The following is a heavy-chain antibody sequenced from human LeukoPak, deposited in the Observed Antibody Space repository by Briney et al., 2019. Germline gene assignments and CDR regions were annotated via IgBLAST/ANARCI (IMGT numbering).Heavy chain of an antibody. D-gene: IGHD2-2*01. V-gene: IGHV3-21*01. Sequence: PGGSLRLSCAASGFTFSSYSMNWVRQAPGQGLEWVSSISSSSSYIYYADSVKGRFTISRDNAKNSLYLQMNSLRAEDTAVYYCARVGVCSSTSCYAFDYWGQGTLVTVSS. CDR1: GFTFSSYS. CDR2: ISSSSSYI. CDR3: ARVGVCSSTSCYAFDY. J-gene: IGHJ4*02.